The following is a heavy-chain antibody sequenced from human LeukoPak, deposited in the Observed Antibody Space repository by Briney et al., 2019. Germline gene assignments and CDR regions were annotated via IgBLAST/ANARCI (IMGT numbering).Heavy chain of an antibody. D-gene: IGHD2-15*01. CDR3: ARASFWFDYSGYYFDS. J-gene: IGHJ4*02. V-gene: IGHV3-74*03. Sequence: PGGSLRLSCAASGFSFNSYWMHWVRQAPGKGLVWVSHINGDERSTTYADSVKGRYTISRDNAKNTLYLEMNSLRAEDTAVYYCARASFWFDYSGYYFDSWGQGTLVTVSS. CDR2: INGDERST. CDR1: GFSFNSYW.